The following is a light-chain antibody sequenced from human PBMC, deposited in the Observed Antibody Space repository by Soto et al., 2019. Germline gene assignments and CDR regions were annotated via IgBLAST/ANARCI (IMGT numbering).Light chain of an antibody. CDR1: KSDIGVYDF. V-gene: IGLV2-8*01. J-gene: IGLJ1*01. CDR3: KSYAGSNTYV. Sequence: QSALTQPPSASGSPGQSVTISCTGTKSDIGVYDFVSWYLQHPGKAPRLIIYEVVQRPSGVPDRFSGSKSGNTASLTVSGLQAADEADYFCKSYAGSNTYVFGSGTKVTVL. CDR2: EVV.